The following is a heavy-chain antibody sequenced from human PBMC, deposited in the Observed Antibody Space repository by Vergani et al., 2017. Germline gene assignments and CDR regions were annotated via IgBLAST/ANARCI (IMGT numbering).Heavy chain of an antibody. Sequence: QVQLVQSGAEVKKPGASVKVSCKVSGYTLTELSMHWVRQAPGKGLEWMGGFDPEDGETIYAQKFQGRVTMTEDTSTDTAYMELSSLRSDDTAVYYCARMGPVAGTYIYYYGMDVWGQGTTVTVSS. CDR3: ARMGPVAGTYIYYYGMDV. CDR1: GYTLTELS. J-gene: IGHJ6*02. D-gene: IGHD6-19*01. V-gene: IGHV1-24*01. CDR2: FDPEDGET.